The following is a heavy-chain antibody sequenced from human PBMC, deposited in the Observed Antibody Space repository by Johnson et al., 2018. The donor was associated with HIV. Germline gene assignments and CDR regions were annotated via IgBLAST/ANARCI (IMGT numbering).Heavy chain of an antibody. CDR3: ARDLGRPDAFDV. CDR2: IGTAGDT. Sequence: VQLVESGGGLVQPGGSLRLSCAASGFTFSSYDMHWVRQATGKGLEWVSAIGTAGDTYYPGSVKGRFTISREKSKNTLYVQMNSLRVEDTAVYYCARDLGRPDAFDVWGQGTMVTVSS. D-gene: IGHD2-15*01. J-gene: IGHJ3*01. CDR1: GFTFSSYD. V-gene: IGHV3-13*01.